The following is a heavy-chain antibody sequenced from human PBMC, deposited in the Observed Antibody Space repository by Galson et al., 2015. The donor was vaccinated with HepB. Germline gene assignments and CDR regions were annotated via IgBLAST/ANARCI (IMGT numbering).Heavy chain of an antibody. V-gene: IGHV1-3*01. Sequence: SVKVSCKASGYTFTSYAMHWVRQAPGQRLEWMGWINAGNGNTKYSQKFQGRVTITRDTSASTAYMELSSLRSEDTAVYYCAREAWDAPRWMYFDLWGRGTLVTVSS. D-gene: IGHD1-26*01. CDR1: GYTFTSYA. CDR2: INAGNGNT. CDR3: AREAWDAPRWMYFDL. J-gene: IGHJ2*01.